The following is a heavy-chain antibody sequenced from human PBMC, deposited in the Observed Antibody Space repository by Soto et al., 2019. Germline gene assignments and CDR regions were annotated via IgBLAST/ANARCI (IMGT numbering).Heavy chain of an antibody. J-gene: IGHJ4*02. CDR3: ARDEKVPYYDSSGYFDY. D-gene: IGHD3-22*01. CDR1: GFTFSSYG. CDR2: IWYDGSNK. Sequence: LRLSCAASGFTFSSYGMHWVRQAPGKGLEWVAVIWYDGSNKYYADSVKGRFTISRDNSKNTLYLQMNSLRAEDTAVYYCARDEKVPYYDSSGYFDYWGQGTLVTVSS. V-gene: IGHV3-33*01.